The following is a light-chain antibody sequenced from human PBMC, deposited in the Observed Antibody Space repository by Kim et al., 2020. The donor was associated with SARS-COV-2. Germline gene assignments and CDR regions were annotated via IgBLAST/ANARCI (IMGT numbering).Light chain of an antibody. J-gene: IGLJ2*01. V-gene: IGLV1-51*01. CDR2: VDT. CDR3: GRWDSTMGVGV. CDR1: VPIFGGNS. Sequence: VTISCSENVPIFGGNSFTCFHQFPARAPTRLIYVDTKRPLEIPGLFSASVSGTSATLRITGLQTGDEADYYCGRWDSTMGVGVFGGGTRLTVL.